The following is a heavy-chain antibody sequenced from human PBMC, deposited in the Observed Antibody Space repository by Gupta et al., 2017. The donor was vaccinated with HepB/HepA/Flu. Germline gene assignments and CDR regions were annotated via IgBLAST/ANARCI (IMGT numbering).Heavy chain of an antibody. CDR2: ISSSSRYI. Sequence: EVQLVESGGGLVKPGGSLRLSCAASGFTFSSYSMNWVRQAPGKGLEWVSSISSSSRYIYDADSVKGRFTISRDNAKNSLYLKMNSLRAEDTAVYDCARGDWSLDYWGQGTLVTVSS. CDR1: GFTFSSYS. D-gene: IGHD2-21*01. CDR3: ARGDWSLDY. J-gene: IGHJ4*02. V-gene: IGHV3-21*01.